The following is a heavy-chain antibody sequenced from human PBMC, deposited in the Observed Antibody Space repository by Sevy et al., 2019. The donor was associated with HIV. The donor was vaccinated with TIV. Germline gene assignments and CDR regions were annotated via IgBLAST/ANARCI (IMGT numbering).Heavy chain of an antibody. CDR1: GFNFNTFA. V-gene: IGHV3-23*01. CDR2: ISGSSYST. Sequence: GGSLRLSCAASGFNFNTFAMSWVRQAPGKGLEWVSAISGSSYSTYYANSVKGRFTISRDNSKNTLYPQMNSLRAEDTAVYYCVKEGEGYNYDSSGSFGLWGQGTLVTVSS. J-gene: IGHJ4*02. D-gene: IGHD3-22*01. CDR3: VKEGEGYNYDSSGSFGL.